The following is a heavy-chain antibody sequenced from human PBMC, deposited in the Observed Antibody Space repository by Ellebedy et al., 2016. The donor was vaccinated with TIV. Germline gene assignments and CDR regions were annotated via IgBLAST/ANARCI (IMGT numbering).Heavy chain of an antibody. Sequence: AASVKVSCKASGYTFTNYGIAWVRQAPGQGLEWMGWISPYSGNTDYAQNFRGRVTLTTDTSTSTAYLDLRSLRSDDTAVYYCTRGWGEYWGQGTLITVSS. CDR3: TRGWGEY. D-gene: IGHD3-16*01. CDR1: GYTFTNYG. V-gene: IGHV1-18*01. J-gene: IGHJ4*02. CDR2: ISPYSGNT.